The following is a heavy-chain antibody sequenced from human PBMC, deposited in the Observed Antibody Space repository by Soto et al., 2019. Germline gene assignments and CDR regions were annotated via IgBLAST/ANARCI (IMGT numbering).Heavy chain of an antibody. J-gene: IGHJ4*02. D-gene: IGHD3-3*01. CDR2: TIPIFGTA. Sequence: SVKVSCKASGGTFSSYIISWVRQAPGQGLERMGGTIPIFGTANYAQKFQGRVTITADESTSTVYMELSSLRSEDTAVYYCARAGRGIFGVVMNENVYFFDYWAQGTLLTVSS. CDR3: ARAGRGIFGVVMNENVYFFDY. V-gene: IGHV1-69*13. CDR1: GGTFSSYI.